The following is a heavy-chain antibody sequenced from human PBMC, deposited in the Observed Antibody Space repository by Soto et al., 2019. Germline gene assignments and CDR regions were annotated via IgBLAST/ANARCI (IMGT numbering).Heavy chain of an antibody. Sequence: SETLSLTCAVYGGSFSGYYWSWIRQPPGKGLEWIGEINHSGSTNYNPSLKSRVTISVDTSKNQFSLKLSSVTAADTAVYYCASTMATSPLLWFGDSAYFDYWGQGTLVTVS. CDR2: INHSGST. CDR3: ASTMATSPLLWFGDSAYFDY. D-gene: IGHD3-10*01. V-gene: IGHV4-34*01. J-gene: IGHJ4*02. CDR1: GGSFSGYY.